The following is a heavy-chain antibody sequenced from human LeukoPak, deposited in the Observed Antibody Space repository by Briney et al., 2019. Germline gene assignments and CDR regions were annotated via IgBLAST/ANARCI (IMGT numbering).Heavy chain of an antibody. Sequence: GGSLRPSCAASGFTFSSYAMSWVRQAPGKGLEWVSAISGSGGSTYYADSVKGRFTISRDNCKNTLYLQMNSLRAEDTAVYYCAMGYCSSTSCYTGDYWGQGTLVTVSS. CDR2: ISGSGGST. V-gene: IGHV3-23*01. D-gene: IGHD2-2*02. CDR1: GFTFSSYA. J-gene: IGHJ4*02. CDR3: AMGYCSSTSCYTGDY.